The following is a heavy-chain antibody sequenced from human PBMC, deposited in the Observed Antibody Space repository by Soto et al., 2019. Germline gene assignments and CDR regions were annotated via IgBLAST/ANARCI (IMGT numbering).Heavy chain of an antibody. CDR1: GGSFSGYY. CDR2: INHSGST. D-gene: IGHD5-12*01. CDR3: AREYEGPYSGYDGNYYYGMDV. V-gene: IGHV4-34*01. Sequence: KTSETLSLTCAVYGGSFSGYYWSWIRQPPGKGLEWIGEINHSGSTNYNPSLKSRVTISVDTSKNQFSLQLNSVTPEDTAVYYCAREYEGPYSGYDGNYYYGMDVWGQGTTVTVSS. J-gene: IGHJ6*02.